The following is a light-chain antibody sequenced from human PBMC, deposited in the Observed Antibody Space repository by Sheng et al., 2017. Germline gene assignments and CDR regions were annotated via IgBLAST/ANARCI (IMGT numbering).Light chain of an antibody. Sequence: QSALTQPPSASGSPGQSVTISCTGTSNDVGAYGYVSWYQQHPAEAPKLLLYEVNKRPSGVPDRFSGSKSGNTASLTVSGLQAEDEADYYCSAHAGNNNLVEFGGGTKLTVL. CDR3: SAHAGNNNLVE. J-gene: IGLJ2*01. V-gene: IGLV2-8*01. CDR2: EVN. CDR1: SNDVGAYGY.